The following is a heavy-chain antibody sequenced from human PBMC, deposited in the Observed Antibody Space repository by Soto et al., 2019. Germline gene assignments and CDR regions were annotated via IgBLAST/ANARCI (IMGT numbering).Heavy chain of an antibody. CDR1: GGSISSGGYY. Sequence: QVQLQESGPGLVKPSQTLSLTCTVSGGSISSGGYYWSWIRQHPGKGLEWIGYIYYSGSAYYNPSLKSRVTISVDTSKNPCSLKLSSVTAAATAVYYCARAGRGYSGSLDYWGQGTLVTVSS. CDR3: ARAGRGYSGSLDY. V-gene: IGHV4-31*03. D-gene: IGHD5-12*01. CDR2: IYYSGSA. J-gene: IGHJ4*02.